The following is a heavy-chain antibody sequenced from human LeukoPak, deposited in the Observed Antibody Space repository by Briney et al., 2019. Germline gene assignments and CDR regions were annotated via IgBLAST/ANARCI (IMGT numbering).Heavy chain of an antibody. Sequence: GGSLRLSCAASGFPFSSHSMNCVSPAPGEGGEWGSFISSSSSYIYYADSVKGRFTISRDNAKNSLYLQMNSLRAEDTAVYYCAKDQAVRTPGAFDIWGQGTMVTVSS. CDR1: GFPFSSHS. CDR3: AKDQAVRTPGAFDI. CDR2: ISSSSSYI. J-gene: IGHJ3*02. D-gene: IGHD2-2*01. V-gene: IGHV3-21*01.